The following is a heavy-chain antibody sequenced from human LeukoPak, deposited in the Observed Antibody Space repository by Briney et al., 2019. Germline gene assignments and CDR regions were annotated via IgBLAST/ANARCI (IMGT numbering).Heavy chain of an antibody. V-gene: IGHV3-30*02. Sequence: GGSLRLSCAASGFTFSSYGMHWVRQAPGKGLEWVAFIRYDGSNKYYADSVKGRFTISRDNSKNTLYLQMNSLRAEDTAVYYCARDWGSSSSSLNWFDPWGQGTLVTVSS. J-gene: IGHJ5*02. CDR1: GFTFSSYG. CDR2: IRYDGSNK. D-gene: IGHD6-13*01. CDR3: ARDWGSSSSSLNWFDP.